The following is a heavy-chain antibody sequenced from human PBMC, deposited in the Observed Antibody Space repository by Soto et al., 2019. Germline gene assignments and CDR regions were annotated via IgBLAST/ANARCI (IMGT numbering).Heavy chain of an antibody. J-gene: IGHJ4*02. CDR1: GGSFSGYY. Sequence: SETLSLTCAVYGGSFSGYYWSWIRQPPGKGLEWIGEINHSGSTNYNPSLKSRVTISVDTSKNQFSLKLSSVTAADTAVYYCARGRWRVAYFDYWGQGTLVTVSS. D-gene: IGHD2-15*01. CDR3: ARGRWRVAYFDY. CDR2: INHSGST. V-gene: IGHV4-34*01.